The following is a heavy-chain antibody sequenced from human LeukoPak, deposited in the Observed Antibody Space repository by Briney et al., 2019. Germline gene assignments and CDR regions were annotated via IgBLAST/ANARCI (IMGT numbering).Heavy chain of an antibody. J-gene: IGHJ4*02. D-gene: IGHD3-9*01. CDR1: GYTFTSYA. Sequence: HRASVKVSCKASGYTFTSYAMHWVRQAPGQGLEWMGRINPNSGGTNYAQKFQGRVTMTRDTSISTAYMELSRLRSDDTAVYYCARGSNWDYDFLTGYRGTAYHFDYWGQGTLVTVSS. CDR2: INPNSGGT. V-gene: IGHV1-2*06. CDR3: ARGSNWDYDFLTGYRGTAYHFDY.